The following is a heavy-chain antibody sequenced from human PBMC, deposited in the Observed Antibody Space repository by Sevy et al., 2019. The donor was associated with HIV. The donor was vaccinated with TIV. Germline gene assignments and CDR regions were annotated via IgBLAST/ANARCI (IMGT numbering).Heavy chain of an antibody. J-gene: IGHJ6*04. CDR3: ARIXTGXSXXXXXXX. D-gene: IGHD3-9*01. V-gene: IGHV3-30-3*01. CDR1: GFMXXNYA. CDR2: ISYDGSNR. Sequence: GGSLRLSXATSGFMXXNYAMHWVRQAPGKGLEWVALISYDGSNRYYADSVKGRFTISRDNSKYTLYVQMNSLKTEDTAVYYCARIXTGXSXXXXXXXWGXXTTVTVSS.